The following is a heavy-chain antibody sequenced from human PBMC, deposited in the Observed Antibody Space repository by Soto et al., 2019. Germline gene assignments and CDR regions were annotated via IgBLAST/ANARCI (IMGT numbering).Heavy chain of an antibody. D-gene: IGHD3-10*01. Sequence: QVQLVQSGAEVKKPGSSVKVSCKASGYTFISYGISWVRQAPGQGLEWMGWISAYNDYTNYAQKLQGRVTMTTDTSTRIAYLELRSLRSDDTAVYYCAREGYSSGSGSYSPPRYYGMDGWGQGTTVTVSS. CDR2: ISAYNDYT. CDR3: AREGYSSGSGSYSPPRYYGMDG. CDR1: GYTFISYG. V-gene: IGHV1-18*01. J-gene: IGHJ6*02.